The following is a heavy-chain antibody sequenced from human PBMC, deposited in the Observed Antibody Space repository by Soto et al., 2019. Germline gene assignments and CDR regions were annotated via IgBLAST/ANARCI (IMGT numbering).Heavy chain of an antibody. J-gene: IGHJ5*02. Sequence: PSETLSLTCAVSGGSISSSNWWSWVRQPPGKGLEWIGEIYHSGSTNYNPSLKSRVTISVDTSKNHFYLKLTSVTAADSAVYYCARGGDNYDGSGYHYTALLVSWGQGTLVTVSS. V-gene: IGHV4-4*02. D-gene: IGHD3-22*01. CDR3: ARGGDNYDGSGYHYTALLVS. CDR2: IYHSGST. CDR1: GGSISSSNW.